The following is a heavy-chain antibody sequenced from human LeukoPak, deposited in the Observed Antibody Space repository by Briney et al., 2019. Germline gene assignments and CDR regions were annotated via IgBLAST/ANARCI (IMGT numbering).Heavy chain of an antibody. CDR1: GFTFGDHA. V-gene: IGHV3-49*03. CDR2: IRSKAYGETA. J-gene: IGHJ4*02. CDR3: TRDRGAYNLYDY. D-gene: IGHD1-1*01. Sequence: GGSLRPSCTASGFTFGDHAMSWIRQAPGKGLEWVGFIRSKAYGETADYAASVKGRFTISRDDSKAIAYLQMNSLKTEDTAVYHCTRDRGAYNLYDYWGQGTLVTVSS.